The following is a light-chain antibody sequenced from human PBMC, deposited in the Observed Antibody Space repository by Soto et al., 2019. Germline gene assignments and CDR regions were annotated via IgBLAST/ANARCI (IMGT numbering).Light chain of an antibody. CDR3: QQLNRFPRT. V-gene: IGKV1-9*01. CDR2: SAS. CDR1: QDISSY. Sequence: DIQLTQSPSFLSASVGDRVTITCRASQDISSYLAWYQQRPGKVPRFLTHSASTLQSGVPSRFSASGSGTTFTLTSSSLQHEDIATYYCQQLNRFPRTFGQGTKVEV. J-gene: IGKJ1*01.